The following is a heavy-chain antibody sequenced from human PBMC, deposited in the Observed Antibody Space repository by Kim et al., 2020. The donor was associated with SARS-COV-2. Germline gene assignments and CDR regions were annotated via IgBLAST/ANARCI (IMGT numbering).Heavy chain of an antibody. CDR3: VREPSN. Sequence: GGSLRLSCAASGFSFSDYYMTWIRQAPGKGLEWVAYINSDGSSTDYADSVNGRFTISRDSAKRSVSLQMNSLTPEDTAVYYCVREPSNSGQGTLATVSS. CDR2: INSDGSST. CDR1: GFSFSDYY. J-gene: IGHJ4*01. V-gene: IGHV3-11*01.